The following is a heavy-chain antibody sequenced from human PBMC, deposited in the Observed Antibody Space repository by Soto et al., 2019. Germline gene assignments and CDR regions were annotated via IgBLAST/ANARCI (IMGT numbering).Heavy chain of an antibody. Sequence: ASVKVSCKASGYTFTSSAMHWVRQAPGQRLEWMGWINAGNGNTKYSQKFQGRVTITRDTSASTAYMELSSLRSEDTAVYYCARQGGATRVFDIWGQGTMVTVSS. V-gene: IGHV1-3*01. D-gene: IGHD1-26*01. J-gene: IGHJ3*02. CDR2: INAGNGNT. CDR1: GYTFTSSA. CDR3: ARQGGATRVFDI.